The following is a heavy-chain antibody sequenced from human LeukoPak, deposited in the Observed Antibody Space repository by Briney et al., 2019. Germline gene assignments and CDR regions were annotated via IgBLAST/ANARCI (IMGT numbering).Heavy chain of an antibody. CDR2: IIPIFGTA. Sequence: GASVKVSCKASGGTFSSYAISWVRQAPGQGLEWMGGIIPIFGTANYAQKFQGRVTTTADESTSTAYMELSSLRSEDTAVYYCAREQFSAAPQDAFDIWGQGTMVTVSS. V-gene: IGHV1-69*01. D-gene: IGHD2-15*01. J-gene: IGHJ3*02. CDR3: AREQFSAAPQDAFDI. CDR1: GGTFSSYA.